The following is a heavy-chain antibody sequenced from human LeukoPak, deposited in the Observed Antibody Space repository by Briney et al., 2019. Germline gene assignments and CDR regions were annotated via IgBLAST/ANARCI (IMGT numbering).Heavy chain of an antibody. CDR1: GGSFSGYY. Sequence: PSETLSLTCAVYGGSFSGYYWSWIRQPPGKGLEWVSYISISGSDIYYADSVKGRFTISRDNAKNSLYLQMDSLRPEDTAVYYCARESVETATIDYWGQGTLVTVSS. J-gene: IGHJ4*02. V-gene: IGHV3-11*04. CDR3: ARESVETATIDY. D-gene: IGHD5-24*01. CDR2: ISISGSDI.